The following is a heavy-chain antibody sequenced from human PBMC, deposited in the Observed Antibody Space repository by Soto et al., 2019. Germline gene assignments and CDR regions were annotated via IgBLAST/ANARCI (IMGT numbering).Heavy chain of an antibody. J-gene: IGHJ4*02. V-gene: IGHV3-21*01. CDR2: ITSSSTYI. CDR3: ATEEWCGA. Sequence: EVQLVESGGGLVEPGGSLRLSCAASAFTFNIYTMNWVRQTPGKGLEWVSSITSSSTYIYYADSVKGRFTISRDNAKNSLYLPMNSLRVEDTAVYYCATEEWCGAWGQGTLVTVSS. CDR1: AFTFNIYT. D-gene: IGHD3-10*01.